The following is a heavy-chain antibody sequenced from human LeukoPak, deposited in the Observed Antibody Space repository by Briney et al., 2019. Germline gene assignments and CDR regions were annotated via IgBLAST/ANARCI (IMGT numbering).Heavy chain of an antibody. Sequence: PGGSVRLSCAASGFTFTTYWMHWFRQAPGKGLVWVSGINTDGNSPVYADSVKGRFTISRDNAKDTLYRQMKSLRDEDTAVYYCARDFKDLGAWGQGALVTVSS. V-gene: IGHV3-74*01. CDR1: GFTFTTYW. CDR3: ARDFKDLGA. CDR2: INTDGNSP. J-gene: IGHJ5*02. D-gene: IGHD3-16*01.